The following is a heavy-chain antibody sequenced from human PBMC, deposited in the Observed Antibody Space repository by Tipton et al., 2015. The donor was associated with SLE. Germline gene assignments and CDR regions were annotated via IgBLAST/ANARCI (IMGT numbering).Heavy chain of an antibody. D-gene: IGHD3-22*01. CDR3: ARYYYDSSGECLFDS. Sequence: TLSLTCTVSGGSITNFYWSWIRQPPGKGLEWIGYIFDSGTTYYNPSLNGRLTISLHMSKKQFSLNLSSVAAADTAVYYCARYYYDSSGECLFDSWGQGTLVTVSS. V-gene: IGHV4-59*06. CDR2: IFDSGTT. J-gene: IGHJ4*02. CDR1: GGSITNFY.